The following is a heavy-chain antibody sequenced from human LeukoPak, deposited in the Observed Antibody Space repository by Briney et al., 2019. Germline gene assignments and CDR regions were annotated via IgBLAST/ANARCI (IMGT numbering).Heavy chain of an antibody. CDR1: GFAISKYW. V-gene: IGHV3-7*01. D-gene: IGHD2-21*01. CDR2: IKEDGSQK. J-gene: IGHJ4*02. CDR3: TRVKARLTGPGAIAN. Sequence: PGGSLRLSCAASGFAISKYWMAWVRQAPGKGREWVANIKEDGSQKHYVDSVKGRFTISRDNGKNSVYRQMRSLRVDDTAVFYCTRVKARLTGPGAIANWGRGTQVVVSS.